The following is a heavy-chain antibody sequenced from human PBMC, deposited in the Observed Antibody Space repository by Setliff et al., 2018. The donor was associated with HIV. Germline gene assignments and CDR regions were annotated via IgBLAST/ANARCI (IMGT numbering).Heavy chain of an antibody. CDR1: GYTFTSYG. D-gene: IGHD5-18*01. Sequence: ASVKVSCKASGYTFTSYGISWVRQAPGQGLEWMGWITPFNGNTNYAQKLQGRVTMTTDTSTNTAYMELRSLRSDDTAVYYCARRGDSYGLDPIYYYYYYMDVWGKGTTVTVSS. V-gene: IGHV1-18*01. J-gene: IGHJ6*03. CDR3: ARRGDSYGLDPIYYYYYYMDV. CDR2: ITPFNGNT.